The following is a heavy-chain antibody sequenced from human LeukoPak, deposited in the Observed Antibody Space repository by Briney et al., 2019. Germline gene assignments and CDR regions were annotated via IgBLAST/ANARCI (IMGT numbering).Heavy chain of an antibody. V-gene: IGHV3-23*01. D-gene: IGHD3-22*01. CDR2: ISGSGGST. CDR1: GFTFRSYAFSSNA. Sequence: PGGSLRLSCAASGFTFRSYAFSSNAMSWVRQAPGKGLEWVSVISGSGGSTYYADSVKVRFTISRDNSKNTLFLQMNSLRAEDTAVYYCAKGSSGYYYDNWFDPWGQGTLVTVSS. J-gene: IGHJ5*02. CDR3: AKGSSGYYYDNWFDP.